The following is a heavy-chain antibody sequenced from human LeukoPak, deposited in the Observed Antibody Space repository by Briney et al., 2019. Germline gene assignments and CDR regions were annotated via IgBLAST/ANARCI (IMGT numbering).Heavy chain of an antibody. Sequence: SETLSLTCTVSGYSISSGFYWGWIRQPPGKGLQWIGSIYQSGITSSYPSLKSRVTISVDTSKNQFSLKLTSVTAADTAVYYCARAVGTTTALFDYWGRGTLVTVSS. J-gene: IGHJ4*02. V-gene: IGHV4-38-2*02. CDR2: IYQSGIT. CDR3: ARAVGTTTALFDY. D-gene: IGHD1-26*01. CDR1: GYSISSGFY.